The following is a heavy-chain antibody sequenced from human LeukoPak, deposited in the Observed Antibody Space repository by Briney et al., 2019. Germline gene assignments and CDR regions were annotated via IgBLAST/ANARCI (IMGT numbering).Heavy chain of an antibody. D-gene: IGHD1-26*01. CDR3: ARAGLGGSYYSPGYYFDY. V-gene: IGHV4-30-4*01. J-gene: IGHJ4*02. CDR2: IYYSGST. Sequence: SETLSLTCTVSGGSISSGDYYWSWIRQPPGKGLEWIGYIYYSGSTYYNPSLKSRVTISVDTSKNQFSLKLSSVTAADTAVYYCARAGLGGSYYSPGYYFDYWGQGTLVTVSS. CDR1: GGSISSGDYY.